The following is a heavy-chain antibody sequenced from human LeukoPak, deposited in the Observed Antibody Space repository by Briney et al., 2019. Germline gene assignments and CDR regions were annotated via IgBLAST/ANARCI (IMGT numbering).Heavy chain of an antibody. J-gene: IGHJ1*01. D-gene: IGHD2-21*01. V-gene: IGHV4-59*01. CDR3: ARGLSLLGSEEGLPLGY. CDR2: ISYRGSS. CDR1: GGSISNYF. Sequence: PSETLSLTCNVSGGSISNYFWSWIRQPPGGGLEWIGCISYRGSSNYNPSLKGRVTFSVDTSKNQISLRMISVTASDTAVYYCARGLSLLGSEEGLPLGYWGQGSLVTVSS.